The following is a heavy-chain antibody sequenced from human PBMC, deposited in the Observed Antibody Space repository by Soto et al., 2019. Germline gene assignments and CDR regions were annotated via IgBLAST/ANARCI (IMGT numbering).Heavy chain of an antibody. D-gene: IGHD3-3*01. J-gene: IGHJ6*04. Sequence: ASVKVSCKASGFTFTSSAMQWVRQATGQGLEWMGWMNPNSATTGYAQNFQGRVTMTRNSSISTAYMELSSLRSEDTAVYYCARAGFLDQASDVWGKGTTVTVSS. CDR2: MNPNSATT. V-gene: IGHV1-8*02. CDR1: GFTFTSSA. CDR3: ARAGFLDQASDV.